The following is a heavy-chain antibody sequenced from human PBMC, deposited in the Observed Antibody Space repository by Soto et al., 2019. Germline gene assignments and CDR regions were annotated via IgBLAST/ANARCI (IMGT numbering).Heavy chain of an antibody. D-gene: IGHD2-15*01. CDR3: VSGGKGFDY. CDR2: INTDGGTT. Sequence: EVQLVESGGGLVQPGGSLRLSCAASGFTFSTYWMHWVRQAPGKGLLWVSHINTDGGTTNYADSVKGRFTISRDNAKNTLYLQMNSLRAEDTAVYYCVSGGKGFDYWGQGTLVTVSS. CDR1: GFTFSTYW. V-gene: IGHV3-74*01. J-gene: IGHJ4*02.